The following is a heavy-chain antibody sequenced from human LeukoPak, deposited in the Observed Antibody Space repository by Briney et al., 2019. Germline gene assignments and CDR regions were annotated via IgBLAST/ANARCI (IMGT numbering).Heavy chain of an antibody. J-gene: IGHJ4*02. CDR1: GFTFSSYA. CDR2: ISYDGSNK. V-gene: IGHV3-30*04. D-gene: IGHD6-13*01. CDR3: ARDHGSSWYYFDY. Sequence: PGGSLRLYCAASGFTFSSYAMHRVRQAPGKGLEGVAVISYDGSNKYYADSVKGRFTISRDNSKNTLYLQMNSLRAEDTAVYYCARDHGSSWYYFDYWGQGTLVTVSS.